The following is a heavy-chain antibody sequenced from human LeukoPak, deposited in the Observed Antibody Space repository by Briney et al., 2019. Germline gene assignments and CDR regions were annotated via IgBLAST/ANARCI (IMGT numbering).Heavy chain of an antibody. CDR1: GFTFSSYG. CDR2: IRYDKNNK. J-gene: IGHJ4*02. V-gene: IGHV3-30*02. CDR3: AKDLLSYYDSSGYAPGFDY. D-gene: IGHD3-22*01. Sequence: PGGSLRLSCAASGFTFSSYGMHWVRQAPGKGLEWVAFIRYDKNNKYYADSVKGRLTISRDNSKNTLYLQMNSLRAEDTAVYYCAKDLLSYYDSSGYAPGFDYWGQGTLVTVSS.